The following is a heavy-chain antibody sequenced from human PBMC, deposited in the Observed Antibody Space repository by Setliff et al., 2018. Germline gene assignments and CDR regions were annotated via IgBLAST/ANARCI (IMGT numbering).Heavy chain of an antibody. CDR1: GYDFTDHY. CDR2: MDPKSGRT. Sequence: VSCKASGYDFTDHYLHWLRQAPGQGPEWMGWMDPKSGRTKYAVKFQGRVTMTRDTSSSTIYMEVNSLTSDDTAVYFCAKQGDLAFDYWGQGTQVTVSS. D-gene: IGHD3-16*01. CDR3: AKQGDLAFDY. V-gene: IGHV1-2*02. J-gene: IGHJ4*02.